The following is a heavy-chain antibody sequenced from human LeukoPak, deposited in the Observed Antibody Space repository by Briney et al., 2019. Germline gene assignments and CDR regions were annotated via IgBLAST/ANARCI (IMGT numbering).Heavy chain of an antibody. V-gene: IGHV1-69*05. CDR1: GGTFNTYT. Sequence: ASVKVSCKASGGTFNTYTINWVRQAPGQGLEWMGGIIPIFGTADYAHKFQGRVTITTDESTTTAYMELSSLRSEDTAVYYCARAIVVAANYYYSMDVWGKGTTVTVSS. D-gene: IGHD6-19*01. CDR3: ARAIVVAANYYYSMDV. J-gene: IGHJ6*03. CDR2: IIPIFGTA.